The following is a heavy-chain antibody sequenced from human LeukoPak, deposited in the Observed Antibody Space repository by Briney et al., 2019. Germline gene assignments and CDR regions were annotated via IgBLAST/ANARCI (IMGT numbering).Heavy chain of an antibody. J-gene: IGHJ4*02. V-gene: IGHV3-23*01. CDR1: GFTFSSYA. CDR3: AKVGVVTAHYYFDY. Sequence: GGSLRLSCAASGFTFSSYAMSWVRQAPGKGLEWVASISGSGVSTYYADSVKGRFTISRDNSQNTLYLQMNRLRAEDTAVYYCAKVGVVTAHYYFDYWGQGTLVTVSS. CDR2: ISGSGVST. D-gene: IGHD2-21*02.